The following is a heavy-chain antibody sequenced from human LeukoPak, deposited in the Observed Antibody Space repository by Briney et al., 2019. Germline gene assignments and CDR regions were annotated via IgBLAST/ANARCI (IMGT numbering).Heavy chain of an antibody. CDR2: INTNTGNP. CDR1: GYTFTSYA. Sequence: GASVKVSCKASGYTFTSYAMNWVRQAPGQGLEWMGWINTNTGNPTYAQGFTGRFVFSLDTSVSTAYLQISSLRAEDTAVYYCAGRPEGDGYNGDAFDIWGQGTMVTVSS. J-gene: IGHJ3*02. D-gene: IGHD5-24*01. CDR3: AGRPEGDGYNGDAFDI. V-gene: IGHV7-4-1*02.